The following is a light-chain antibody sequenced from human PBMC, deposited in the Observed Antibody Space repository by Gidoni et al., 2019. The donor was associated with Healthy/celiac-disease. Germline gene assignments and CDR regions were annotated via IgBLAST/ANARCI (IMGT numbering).Light chain of an antibody. J-gene: IGLJ2*01. Sequence: SSELTQDPAVSVALGQTVRITCQGDSLRSYYASWYQQKPGQAPVLVIYGKNNRPSGIPDRFSGSSSGNTASLTITGAQAEDEADYYWNSRDSSGNLGFGGGTKLTVL. CDR1: SLRSYY. V-gene: IGLV3-19*01. CDR3: NSRDSSGNLG. CDR2: GKN.